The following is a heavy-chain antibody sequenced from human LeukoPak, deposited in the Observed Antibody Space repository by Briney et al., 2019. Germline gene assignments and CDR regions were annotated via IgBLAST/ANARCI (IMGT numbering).Heavy chain of an antibody. J-gene: IGHJ4*02. D-gene: IGHD1-26*01. Sequence: GGSLGLSCAASGFTFSSYGMHWVRQAPGKGLEWVAFIRYDGSNKYYADSVKGRFTISRDNSKNTLYLQMNSLRAEDTAVYYCAKASASFRWELLPMDYWGQGTLVTVSS. V-gene: IGHV3-30*02. CDR2: IRYDGSNK. CDR3: AKASASFRWELLPMDY. CDR1: GFTFSSYG.